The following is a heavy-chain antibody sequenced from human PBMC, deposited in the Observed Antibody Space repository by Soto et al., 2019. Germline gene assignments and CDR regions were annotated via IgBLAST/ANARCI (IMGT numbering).Heavy chain of an antibody. D-gene: IGHD4-17*01. J-gene: IGHJ4*02. CDR2: ISYDGSNK. V-gene: IGHV3-30*18. CDR1: GFTFSSYG. CDR3: AKSYDYGDSDLDY. Sequence: QVQLVESGGGVVQPGRSLRLSCAASGFTFSSYGMHWVRQAPGKGLEWVAVISYDGSNKYYADSVKGRFTISRDNSKNTLYLQINSLRAEDTAVYYCAKSYDYGDSDLDYWGQGTLVTVSS.